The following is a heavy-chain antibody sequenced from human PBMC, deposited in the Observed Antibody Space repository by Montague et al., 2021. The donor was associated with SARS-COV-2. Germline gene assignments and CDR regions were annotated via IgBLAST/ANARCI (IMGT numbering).Heavy chain of an antibody. D-gene: IGHD3-3*01. CDR1: GGSISSYY. Sequence: SETLSLTCTVSGGSISSYYWSWIRQPPGKGLEWIGCIYYSGSTNYNPSLKSRVTISVDTSKNQFSLKLNSVTAADTAVYYCASQVPDFWSGIDYWGQGTLVTVSS. CDR3: ASQVPDFWSGIDY. V-gene: IGHV4-59*01. CDR2: IYYSGST. J-gene: IGHJ4*02.